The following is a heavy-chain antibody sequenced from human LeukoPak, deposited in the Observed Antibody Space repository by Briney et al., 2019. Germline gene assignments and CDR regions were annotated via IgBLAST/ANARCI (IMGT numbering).Heavy chain of an antibody. J-gene: IGHJ4*02. CDR2: IYHSGST. V-gene: IGHV4-30-2*01. CDR1: GGSISSGGYY. Sequence: SETLSLTCTVSGGSISSGGYYWSWIRQPPGKGLEWIGYIYHSGSTYYNPSLKSRVTISVDRSKNQFSLKLSSVTAADTAVYYCARGSGYSSSWYEYWGQGTLVTVSS. CDR3: ARGSGYSSSWYEY. D-gene: IGHD6-13*01.